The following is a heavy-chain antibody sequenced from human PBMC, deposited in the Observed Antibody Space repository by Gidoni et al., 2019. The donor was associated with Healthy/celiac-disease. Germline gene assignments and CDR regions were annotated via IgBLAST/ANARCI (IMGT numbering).Heavy chain of an antibody. D-gene: IGHD4-17*01. J-gene: IGHJ4*02. V-gene: IGHV3-48*03. CDR3: ARDRGNGYGDYGGLDY. CDR2: ISSSGSTI. CDR1: GFTFSSYE. Sequence: EVQLVESGGGLVQPGGSLRLSCAASGFTFSSYEMNWVRQAPGKGLEWVSYISSSGSTIYYADSVKGRFTISRDNAKNSLYLQMNSLRAEDTAVYYCARDRGNGYGDYGGLDYWGQGTLVTVSS.